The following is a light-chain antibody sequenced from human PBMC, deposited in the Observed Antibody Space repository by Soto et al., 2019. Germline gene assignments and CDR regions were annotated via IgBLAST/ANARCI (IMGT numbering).Light chain of an antibody. V-gene: IGLV2-14*01. Sequence: QSALTQPASVSGSPGQSITISCTGTSSDVGSYNYVSWYQQHPGKAPKLMIYEVSTRPSGVSHRFYGSKSGNTASLTISRRQAEDGANYSCSSYTSISTRVFGGGTQLTVL. CDR2: EVS. CDR3: SSYTSISTRV. CDR1: SSDVGSYNY. J-gene: IGLJ3*02.